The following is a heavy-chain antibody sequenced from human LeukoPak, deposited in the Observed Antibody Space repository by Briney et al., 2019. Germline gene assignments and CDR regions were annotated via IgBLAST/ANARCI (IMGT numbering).Heavy chain of an antibody. V-gene: IGHV3-7*01. CDR1: GFTFSSYW. CDR3: ARAWSRITIFGVVKYTRLDAFDI. J-gene: IGHJ3*02. Sequence: GGPLRLSCAASGFTFSSYWMSWVRQAPGKGLEWVANIKQEGSEKYYVDSVKGRFTISRDNAKNSLYLQMNSLRAEDTAVYYCARAWSRITIFGVVKYTRLDAFDIWGQGTMVTVSS. D-gene: IGHD3-3*01. CDR2: IKQEGSEK.